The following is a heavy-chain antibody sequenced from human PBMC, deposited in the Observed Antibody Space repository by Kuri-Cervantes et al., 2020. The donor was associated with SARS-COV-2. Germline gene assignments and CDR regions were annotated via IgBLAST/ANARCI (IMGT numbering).Heavy chain of an antibody. D-gene: IGHD3-10*01. V-gene: IGHV3-64D*06. Sequence: GESLKISCSASGFTFSSYAMHWVRQAPGKGLEYVSAISSNGGSTYYADSVKGRFTISRDNSKNTLYLQMSSLRAEDTAVYYCAKTTMVQGVIISGWIDYWGQGTLVTVSS. CDR1: GFTFSSYA. J-gene: IGHJ4*02. CDR3: AKTTMVQGVIISGWIDY. CDR2: ISSNGGST.